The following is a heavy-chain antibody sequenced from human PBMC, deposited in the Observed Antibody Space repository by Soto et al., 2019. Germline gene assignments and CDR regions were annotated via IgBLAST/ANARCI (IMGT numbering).Heavy chain of an antibody. CDR3: ARCRGPQSVITGFDP. D-gene: IGHD3-10*01. V-gene: IGHV3-48*02. CDR1: GFKFNIYR. CDR2: ISSGSTTM. Sequence: PGESLRLSCAASGFKFNIYRMNWVRQAPGKGLEWIAYISSGSTTMYYADSVKGRFAISRDNANNSVFLQLTSLRDDDTAVYYCARCRGPQSVITGFDPCGQGTLVTV. J-gene: IGHJ5*01.